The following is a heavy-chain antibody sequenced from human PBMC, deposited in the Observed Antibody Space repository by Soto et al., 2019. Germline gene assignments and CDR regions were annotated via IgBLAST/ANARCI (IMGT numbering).Heavy chain of an antibody. V-gene: IGHV3-66*04. CDR2: IYTDGST. CDR3: AGHWAS. J-gene: IGHJ4*02. CDR1: GLTVSEKY. D-gene: IGHD7-27*01. Sequence: LRLSCAASGLTVSEKYMSWVRQGAGKGLEWVSVIYTDGSTYYADSVKDRFTISRDSSKNMLYLQMNSLRVEDTAVYFCAGHWASWGQGTLVTVSS.